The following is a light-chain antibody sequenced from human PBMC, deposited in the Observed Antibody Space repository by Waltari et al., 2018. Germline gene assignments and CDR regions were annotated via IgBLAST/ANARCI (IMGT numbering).Light chain of an antibody. CDR1: QSVSSY. CDR3: QQRSNWPLIT. CDR2: DAS. J-gene: IGKJ5*01. Sequence: DIVLPQSPATLSLSPGDRATLSCRASQSVSSYLAWYQQKPGQAPRLLIYDASNRATGIPARFSCSGSGTDFTLTISSLEPEHVAVYYCQQRSNWPLITFGQGTRLEIK. V-gene: IGKV3-11*01.